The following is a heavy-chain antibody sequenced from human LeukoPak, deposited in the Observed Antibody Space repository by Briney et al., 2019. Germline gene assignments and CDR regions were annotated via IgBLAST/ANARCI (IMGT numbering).Heavy chain of an antibody. CDR2: IIAYNGNT. Sequence: ATVKVSCKASGYTFTSYGISWVRQAPGQGLEWMGGIIAYNGNTNYAQKHQGRATMTTDTSTSTAYMELRSLRSDDTAVYYCAREGPNYYDSSGYPPEYFQHWGQGTLVTVSS. D-gene: IGHD3-22*01. CDR3: AREGPNYYDSSGYPPEYFQH. CDR1: GYTFTSYG. V-gene: IGHV1-18*01. J-gene: IGHJ1*01.